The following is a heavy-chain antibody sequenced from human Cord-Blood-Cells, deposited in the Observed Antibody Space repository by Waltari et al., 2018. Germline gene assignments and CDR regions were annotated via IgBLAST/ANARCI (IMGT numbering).Heavy chain of an antibody. J-gene: IGHJ6*03. CDR3: ARGGYAYYYYYYYMDV. CDR1: GGSFSGYY. CDR2: INHSGST. V-gene: IGHV4-34*01. D-gene: IGHD5-12*01. Sequence: QVQLQQWGAGLLKPSETLSLTCAVYGGSFSGYYWSWIRQPPGQGLEWIGEINHSGSTNYNPSLKSRVTISVDTSKNQFSLKLSSVTAADTAVYYCARGGYAYYYYYYYMDVWGKGTTVTVSS.